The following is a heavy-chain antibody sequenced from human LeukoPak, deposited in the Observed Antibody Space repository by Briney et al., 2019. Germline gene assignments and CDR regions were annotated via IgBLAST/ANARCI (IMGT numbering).Heavy chain of an antibody. V-gene: IGHV3-33*01. CDR3: ARGALLLWFGESPLYYFDY. D-gene: IGHD3-10*01. Sequence: GGSLRLSCAASGFTFSSYGMHWVRQAPGKGLEWVAVIWYDGSNKYYADSVKGRFTISRDNSKNTLYLQMNSLRAEDTAVYYCARGALLLWFGESPLYYFDYWGQGTLVTVSS. J-gene: IGHJ4*02. CDR1: GFTFSSYG. CDR2: IWYDGSNK.